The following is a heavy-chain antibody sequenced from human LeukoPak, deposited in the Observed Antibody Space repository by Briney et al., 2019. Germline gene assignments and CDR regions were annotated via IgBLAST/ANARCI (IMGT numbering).Heavy chain of an antibody. V-gene: IGHV3-7*03. D-gene: IGHD5-24*01. CDR1: GFTFSSYW. J-gene: IGHJ4*02. Sequence: GGSLRLSCAASGFTFSSYWMSWVRQAPGKGLEWVANIKQDGSEKYYVDSVKGRFTISRDNAKNSLYLQMNSLRAEDTAVYYCARRRMAGPLFHFDYWGQGTLVTVSS. CDR3: ARRRMAGPLFHFDY. CDR2: IKQDGSEK.